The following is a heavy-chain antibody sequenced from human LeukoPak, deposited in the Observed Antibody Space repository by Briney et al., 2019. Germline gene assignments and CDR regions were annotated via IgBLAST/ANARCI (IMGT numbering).Heavy chain of an antibody. Sequence: PSETLSLTCTVSGGSISSGTYYWSWIRQPAGKGLEWIGYIYYSGSTNYNPSLKSRVTISVDTSKNQFSLKLSSVTAADTAVYYCAREKPDGQWLAPGYYYYMDVWGKGTTVTVSS. CDR2: IYYSGST. CDR3: AREKPDGQWLAPGYYYYMDV. D-gene: IGHD6-19*01. CDR1: GGSISSGTYY. J-gene: IGHJ6*03. V-gene: IGHV4-61*10.